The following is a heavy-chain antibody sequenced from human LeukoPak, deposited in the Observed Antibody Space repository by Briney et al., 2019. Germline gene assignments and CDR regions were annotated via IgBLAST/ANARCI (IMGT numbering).Heavy chain of an antibody. D-gene: IGHD3-10*01. CDR1: GGSISSGSYY. J-gene: IGHJ4*02. Sequence: SETLSLTCTVSGGSISSGSYYWSWIRQPAGKGLEWIGRIYTSGSTNYNPSLKSRVTISVDTSRNQFSLKLSSVTAADTAVYYCARGSIVAYGSFDYWGQGTLVTVSS. V-gene: IGHV4-61*02. CDR2: IYTSGST. CDR3: ARGSIVAYGSFDY.